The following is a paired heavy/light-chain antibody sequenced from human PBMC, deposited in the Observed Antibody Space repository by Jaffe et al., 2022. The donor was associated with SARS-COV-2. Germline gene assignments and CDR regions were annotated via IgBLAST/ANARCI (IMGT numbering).Heavy chain of an antibody. D-gene: IGHD3-3*01. CDR2: ISSSSSTI. CDR3: ARDWKMYYDFWSGYPYGMDV. V-gene: IGHV3-48*02. Sequence: EVQLVESGGGLVQPGGSLRLSCAASGFTFSSYSMNWVRQAPGKGLEWVSYISSSSSTIYYADSVKGRFTISRDNAKNSLYLQMNSLRDEDTAVYYCARDWKMYYDFWSGYPYGMDVWGQGTTVTVSS. CDR1: GFTFSSYS. J-gene: IGHJ6*02.
Light chain of an antibody. V-gene: IGLV2-23*01. J-gene: IGLJ1*01. CDR2: EGS. CDR3: CSYAGSTPYV. Sequence: QSALTQPASVSGSPGQSITISCTGTSSDVGSYNLVSWYQQHPGKAPKLMIYEGSKRPSGVSNRFSGSKSGNTASLTISGLQAEDEADYYCCSYAGSTPYVFGTGTKVTVL. CDR1: SSDVGSYNL.